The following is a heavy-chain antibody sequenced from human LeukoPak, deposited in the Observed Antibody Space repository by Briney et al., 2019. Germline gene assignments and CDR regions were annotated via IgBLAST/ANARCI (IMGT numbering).Heavy chain of an antibody. D-gene: IGHD6-13*01. J-gene: IGHJ5*02. V-gene: IGHV4-59*01. CDR1: GGSISSYY. CDR2: IYYSGST. Sequence: SEILSLTCTVSGGSISSYYWSWIRQPPGKGPEVGGNIYYSGSTNYKPSLKSRLTISVDTPKNQFSLKLNSVTAADTGVYYCERDMRHQLVRGWFDPWGQGTLVTVSS. CDR3: ERDMRHQLVRGWFDP.